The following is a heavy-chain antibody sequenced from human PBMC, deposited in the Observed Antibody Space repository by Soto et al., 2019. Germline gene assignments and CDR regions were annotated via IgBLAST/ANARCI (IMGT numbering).Heavy chain of an antibody. D-gene: IGHD3-22*01. CDR2: ISSSGSTI. V-gene: IGHV3-48*03. CDR1: GFTFSSYE. Sequence: PVGSLRLSCAASGFTFSSYEMNWVRQAPGKGLEWVSYISSSGSTIYYADSVKGRFTISRDNAKNSLYLQMNSLRAEDTAVYYCARESDSSARGGAFDIWAQGTMVTVS. J-gene: IGHJ3*02. CDR3: ARESDSSARGGAFDI.